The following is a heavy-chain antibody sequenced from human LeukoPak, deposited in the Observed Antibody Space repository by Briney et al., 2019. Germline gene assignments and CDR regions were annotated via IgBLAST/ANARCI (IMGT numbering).Heavy chain of an antibody. Sequence: PEGSLRLSCAASGFTFDDYPLHWVRQAPGKGLEWVSGINWNSGNIGYADSVKGRFTISRDNARSSLSLQLNSLRPEDTALYYCAKGGHSGYFNGGMAVWGQGTTVTVSS. CDR3: AKGGHSGYFNGGMAV. J-gene: IGHJ6*02. D-gene: IGHD3-22*01. V-gene: IGHV3-9*01. CDR1: GFTFDDYP. CDR2: INWNSGNI.